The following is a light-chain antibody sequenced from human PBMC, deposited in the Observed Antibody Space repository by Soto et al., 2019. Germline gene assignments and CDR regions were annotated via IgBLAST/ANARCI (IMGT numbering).Light chain of an antibody. CDR1: QSLLHSNGYNY. CDR2: WGS. Sequence: DIVMTQSPLSLPVTPGEPASISCRSSQSLLHSNGYNYLDWYLQKPGQSPQLLIYWGSNRASGVPERFSGSGSGTDFTLNINRVEAEDFGVYFCMQGLQTPQTFGQGTKVEIK. CDR3: MQGLQTPQT. V-gene: IGKV2-28*01. J-gene: IGKJ1*01.